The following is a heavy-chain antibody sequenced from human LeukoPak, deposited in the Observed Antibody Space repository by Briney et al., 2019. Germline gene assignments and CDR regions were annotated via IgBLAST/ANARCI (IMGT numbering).Heavy chain of an antibody. D-gene: IGHD3-10*01. CDR1: GGSFSGYY. Sequence: SETLSLTCAVYGGSFSGYYWSWIRQPPGKGLEWIGEINHSGSTNYNPSLKSRVTISVDTSKNQFSLKPSSVTAADTAVYYCARGGKITMVRGVLRFDPWGQGTLVTVSS. CDR3: ARGGKITMVRGVLRFDP. J-gene: IGHJ5*02. V-gene: IGHV4-34*01. CDR2: INHSGST.